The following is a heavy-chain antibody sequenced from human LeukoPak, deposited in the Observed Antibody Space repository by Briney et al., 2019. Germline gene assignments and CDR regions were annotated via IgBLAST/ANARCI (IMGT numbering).Heavy chain of an antibody. CDR1: GFTFDDYA. J-gene: IGHJ4*02. CDR2: INWNSGNI. D-gene: IGHD4-17*01. CDR3: AKSGGVTTTLGY. Sequence: GGSLRLSCVASGFTFDDYAMHWVRQAPGKGLEWVSGINWNSGNIGYADSVKGRFTISRDNAKNSLYLQMNSLRAEDTAVYYCAKSGGVTTTLGYWGQGTLVTVSS. V-gene: IGHV3-9*01.